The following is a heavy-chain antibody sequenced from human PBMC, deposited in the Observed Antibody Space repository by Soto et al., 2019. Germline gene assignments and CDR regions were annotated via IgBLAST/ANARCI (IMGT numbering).Heavy chain of an antibody. J-gene: IGHJ4*02. CDR3: ARAVAVPADFDN. CDR1: GYTFTSYA. V-gene: IGHV1-3*01. D-gene: IGHD6-19*01. CDR2: INAGNGNT. Sequence: GASVKVSCKASGYTFTSYAMNWVRQAPGQRLEWMGWINAGNGNTKYSQKFQGRVTITRDTSASTAYMELSSLSSEDTAVYYCARAVAVPADFDNWGQGTLVTVSS.